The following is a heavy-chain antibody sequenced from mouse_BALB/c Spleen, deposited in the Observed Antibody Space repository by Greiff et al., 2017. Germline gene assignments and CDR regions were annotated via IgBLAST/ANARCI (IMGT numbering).Heavy chain of an antibody. V-gene: IGHV1S81*02. CDR2: INPSNGRT. Sequence: QVQLQQSGAELVKPGASVKLSCKASGYTFTSYWMHWVKQRPGQGLEWIGEINPSNGRTNYNEKFKSKATLTVDKSSSTAYTQLSSLTSEDSAVYYCARGVIMDYFDYWGQGTTLTVSS. D-gene: IGHD2-4*01. J-gene: IGHJ2*01. CDR1: GYTFTSYW. CDR3: ARGVIMDYFDY.